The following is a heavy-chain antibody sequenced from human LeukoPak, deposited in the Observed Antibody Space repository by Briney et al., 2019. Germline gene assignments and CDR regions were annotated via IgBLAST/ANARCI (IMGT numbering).Heavy chain of an antibody. CDR3: AKDISRDSSGPRAFDI. V-gene: IGHV3-9*01. CDR2: ISWNSGSI. D-gene: IGHD3-22*01. CDR1: GFTFDDYA. Sequence: PRRSLRLSCAASGFTFDDYAMHGVRHAPGKGLGWVSGISWNSGSIGYADSVKGRFTISRDNAKNSLYLQMTSLRAEDTALYYCAKDISRDSSGPRAFDIWGQGTMVTVSS. J-gene: IGHJ3*02.